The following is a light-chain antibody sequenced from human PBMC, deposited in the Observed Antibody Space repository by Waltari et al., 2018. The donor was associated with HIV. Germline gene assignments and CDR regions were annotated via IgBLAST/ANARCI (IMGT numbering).Light chain of an antibody. CDR2: EVT. CDR3: SSYGDSLKVL. Sequence: QSALTQPPSASGSLGQSVTISCTGSSSDIGAYDFVSWFQQHPHSAPKLLLYEVTRRPPTFSDRFSGSRSGNTAFLTVAGLQPDDEATYFCSSYGDSLKVLFGGGTNVTVL. CDR1: SSDIGAYDF. V-gene: IGLV2-8*01. J-gene: IGLJ2*01.